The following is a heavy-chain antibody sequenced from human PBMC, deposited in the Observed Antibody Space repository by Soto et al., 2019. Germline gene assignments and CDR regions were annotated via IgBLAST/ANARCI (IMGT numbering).Heavy chain of an antibody. CDR3: ARGGGSDYHDSLPCGMDV. V-gene: IGHV3-33*01. J-gene: IGHJ6*02. CDR2: IWYDGSNK. D-gene: IGHD1-26*01. Sequence: QVQLVESGGGVVQPGRSLRLSCAASGFNFRSYGMHWVRQAPGKGLEWVAVIWYDGSNKYYLDSVKGRFTLSRDNSKNTLSLQMNSLGAEDTAVYYCARGGGSDYHDSLPCGMDVWGQGTTVTVSS. CDR1: GFNFRSYG.